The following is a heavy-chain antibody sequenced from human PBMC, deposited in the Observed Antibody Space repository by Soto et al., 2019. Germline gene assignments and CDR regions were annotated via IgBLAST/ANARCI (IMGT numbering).Heavy chain of an antibody. V-gene: IGHV4-59*01. CDR2: IYYSGST. CDR3: ARDPGSGSYYGWFDP. D-gene: IGHD3-10*01. CDR1: GGSIGSYY. Sequence: SETLSLTCSVSGGSIGSYYWSWIRQPPGKGLEWIGYIYYSGSTNYNPSLKSRVTISVDTSKNQFSLKLSSVTAADTAVYYCARDPGSGSYYGWFDPWGQGTLVTVSS. J-gene: IGHJ5*02.